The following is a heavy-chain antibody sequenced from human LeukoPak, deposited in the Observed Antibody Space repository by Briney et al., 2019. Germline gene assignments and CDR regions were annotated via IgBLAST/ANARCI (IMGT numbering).Heavy chain of an antibody. CDR2: INAGNGNT. V-gene: IGHV1-3*03. D-gene: IGHD3-10*01. J-gene: IGHJ4*02. Sequence: ASVKVSCKASGYTFTSYAMHWVRQAPGQRLEWMGWINAGNGNTKYSQEFQGRVTITRDTSASTAYMELSSLRSEDMAVYYCARGTLLWFGERGGFPPDYWGQGTLVTVSS. CDR1: GYTFTSYA. CDR3: ARGTLLWFGERGGFPPDY.